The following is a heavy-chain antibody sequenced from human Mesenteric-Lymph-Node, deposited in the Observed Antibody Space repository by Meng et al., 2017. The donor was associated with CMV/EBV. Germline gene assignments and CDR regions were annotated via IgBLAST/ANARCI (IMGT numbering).Heavy chain of an antibody. CDR2: ISGSGDST. D-gene: IGHD3-10*01. Sequence: GESLKISCATSGFTFKNYAMTWVRQAPGRGLECVSGISGSGDSTDYADSVKGRFTISRDNSKDMVFLQMNSLRAEDAAVYYCAKDSLYYYGTGSYGGGMDVWDQGTTVTVSS. V-gene: IGHV3-23*01. J-gene: IGHJ6*02. CDR1: GFTFKNYA. CDR3: AKDSLYYYGTGSYGGGMDV.